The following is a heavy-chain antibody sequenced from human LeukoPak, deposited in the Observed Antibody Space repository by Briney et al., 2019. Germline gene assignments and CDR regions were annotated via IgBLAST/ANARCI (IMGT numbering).Heavy chain of an antibody. V-gene: IGHV3-21*04. CDR1: GFTLSCYS. CDR2: ITSSSNYI. CDR3: ARDPAGASSSWYYFDN. J-gene: IGHJ4*02. Sequence: GGSLRFSCAASGFTLSCYSMTWVRQAPGKGLECVSFITSSSNYIYYADSVKGRFTISRDTAKNSLYLQMSSLRTEDPAMYYCARDPAGASSSWYYFDNWGQGTLVTVSS. D-gene: IGHD6-13*01.